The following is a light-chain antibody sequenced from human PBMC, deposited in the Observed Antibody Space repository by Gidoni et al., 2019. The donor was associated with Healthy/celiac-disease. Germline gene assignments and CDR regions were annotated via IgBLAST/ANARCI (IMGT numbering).Light chain of an antibody. CDR2: DAS. J-gene: IGKJ5*01. CDR3: PQRSNWPPSIP. V-gene: IGKV3-11*01. Sequence: EIVLTQSPATLSLSPGERATLPCRASQSVSSYLAWYQQKPGQAPRLLIDDASNRATGIPARFSGSGSGTDFTLTISRLEPADFAVYYCPQRSNWPPSIPFGHXTRLEL. CDR1: QSVSSY.